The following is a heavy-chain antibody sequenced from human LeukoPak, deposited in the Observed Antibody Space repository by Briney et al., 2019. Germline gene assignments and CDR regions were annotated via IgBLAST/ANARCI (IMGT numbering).Heavy chain of an antibody. CDR3: AKGIKTTTVTTGLDY. V-gene: IGHV3-23*01. CDR2: ISGSGGST. D-gene: IGHD4-11*01. Sequence: GGSLRLSCAASGFTFSSYAMSWVRQAPGKGLEWVSAISGSGGSTYYADSVKGRFSISRDNSKNTLYLQMNSLRAEDTVVYYCAKGIKTTTVTTGLDYWGQGTLVTVSS. J-gene: IGHJ4*02. CDR1: GFTFSSYA.